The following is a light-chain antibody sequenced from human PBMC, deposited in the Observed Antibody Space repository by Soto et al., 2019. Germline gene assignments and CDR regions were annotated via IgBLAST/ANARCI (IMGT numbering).Light chain of an antibody. CDR2: DVS. CDR1: SSDVVGYNY. V-gene: IGLV2-14*03. J-gene: IGLJ1*01. CDR3: SSYTTSNTRQIV. Sequence: QSVLTQPASVSGSPGQSITISCTGTSSDVVGYNYVSWYQHHPGKAPKLMIYDVSNRPSGVSNRFSGSESGNTASLTISGLQPEDEADYYCSSYTTSNTRQIVFGTGTKVTV.